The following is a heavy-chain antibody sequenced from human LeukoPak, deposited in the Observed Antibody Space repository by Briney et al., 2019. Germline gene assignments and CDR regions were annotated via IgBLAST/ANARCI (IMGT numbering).Heavy chain of an antibody. CDR1: GFTFSSYS. CDR2: ISSSSSYI. D-gene: IGHD2-2*01. J-gene: IGHJ1*01. CDR3: ARDWVVPAAIVYFQH. V-gene: IGHV3-21*01. Sequence: GGSLRLSCAASGFTFSSYSMNWVRQAPGKGLEWVSSISSSSSYIYYADSVKGRFTISRDNAKNSLYLQMNSLRAEDTAVYYCARDWVVPAAIVYFQHWGQGTLVTVSS.